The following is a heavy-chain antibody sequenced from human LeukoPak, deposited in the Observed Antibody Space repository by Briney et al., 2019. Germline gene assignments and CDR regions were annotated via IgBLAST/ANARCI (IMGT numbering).Heavy chain of an antibody. Sequence: GASVKVSCKASGYTFTDYYMHWVRQAPGQGLEWMGWINPNSGGTNYAQKFQGRVTMTTDTSTSTAYMELRSLRSDDTAVYYCARVANLVEQRLLYWGQGTLVTVSS. D-gene: IGHD1/OR15-1a*01. V-gene: IGHV1-2*02. CDR3: ARVANLVEQRLLY. J-gene: IGHJ4*02. CDR1: GYTFTDYY. CDR2: INPNSGGT.